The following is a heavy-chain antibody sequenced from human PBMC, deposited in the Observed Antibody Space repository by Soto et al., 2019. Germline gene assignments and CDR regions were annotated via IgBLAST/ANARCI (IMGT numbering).Heavy chain of an antibody. Sequence: PSETLSLTCTVSGGSISSGGYYWSWIRQHPGKGLEWIGYIYYSGSTYYNPSLKSRVTISVDTSKNQFSLKLSSVTAADTAVYYCAREWMWNSWFDPWGQGTLVTVSS. CDR3: AREWMWNSWFDP. CDR2: IYYSGST. D-gene: IGHD5-12*01. CDR1: GGSISSGGYY. J-gene: IGHJ5*02. V-gene: IGHV4-31*03.